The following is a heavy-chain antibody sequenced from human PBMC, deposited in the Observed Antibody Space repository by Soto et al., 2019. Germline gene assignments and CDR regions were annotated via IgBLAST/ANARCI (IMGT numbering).Heavy chain of an antibody. CDR3: ARGDEGYSSWPDYYYYGMDV. J-gene: IGHJ6*02. Sequence: GGSLRLSCAASGFTFSSYWMSWVRQAPGKGLEWVANIKQDGSEKYYVDSVKGRLSISRDNAKNSMYLQMNSLRTEDTAVYYCARGDEGYSSWPDYYYYGMDVWGQGTTVTVSS. V-gene: IGHV3-7*01. CDR1: GFTFSSYW. D-gene: IGHD6-13*01. CDR2: IKQDGSEK.